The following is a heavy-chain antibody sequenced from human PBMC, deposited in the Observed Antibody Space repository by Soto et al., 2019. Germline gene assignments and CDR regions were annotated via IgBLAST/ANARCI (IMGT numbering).Heavy chain of an antibody. Sequence: PGGSLRLSCAASGFTFDDYAMHWVRQAPGKGLEWVSGISWNSGSIGYADSVKGRFTISRDNAKNSLYLQMNSLRAEDTALYYCAKDKDCSSTSCYLFDYWGQGTLVTVSS. CDR2: ISWNSGSI. V-gene: IGHV3-9*01. D-gene: IGHD2-2*01. J-gene: IGHJ4*02. CDR1: GFTFDDYA. CDR3: AKDKDCSSTSCYLFDY.